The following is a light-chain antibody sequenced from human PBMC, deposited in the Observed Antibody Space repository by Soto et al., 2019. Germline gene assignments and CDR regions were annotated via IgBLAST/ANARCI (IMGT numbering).Light chain of an antibody. Sequence: LSLSPGERATLSCRASQSVSSRDLAWYQQKPGQAPRLLIYATSSRAAGIPDRFSGSGSGTDFTLTISRLEPEDFAVYYCQQYDNSPGYTFGQGTKVDIK. V-gene: IGKV3-20*01. CDR2: ATS. CDR3: QQYDNSPGYT. J-gene: IGKJ2*01. CDR1: QSVSSRD.